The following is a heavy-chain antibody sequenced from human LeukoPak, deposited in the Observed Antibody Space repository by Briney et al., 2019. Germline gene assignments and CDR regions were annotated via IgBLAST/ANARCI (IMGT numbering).Heavy chain of an antibody. V-gene: IGHV3-11*01. J-gene: IGHJ6*03. Sequence: PGGSLRLSCAASGFTFSDYYMSWIRQAPGKGLEWVSYISSSGSTIYYADSVKGRFTISRDNAKNSLYLQMNSLRAEDTAVYYCARDKEPYYYYYMDVWGKGTTVTISS. CDR1: GFTFSDYY. CDR3: ARDKEPYYYYYMDV. CDR2: ISSSGSTI. D-gene: IGHD1-14*01.